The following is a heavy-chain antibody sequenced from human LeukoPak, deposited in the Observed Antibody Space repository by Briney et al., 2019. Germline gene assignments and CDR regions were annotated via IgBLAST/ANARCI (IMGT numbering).Heavy chain of an antibody. V-gene: IGHV4-59*01. CDR3: ARDPAVAGSHWFDP. J-gene: IGHJ5*02. CDR1: GGSISSYY. CDR2: IYYSGST. Sequence: SGTLSLTCTVSGGSISSYYWSWIRQPPGKGLEWIGYIYYSGSTNYNPSLKSRVTISVDTSKNQFSLKLSSVTAADTAVYYCARDPAVAGSHWFDPWGQGTLVTVSS. D-gene: IGHD6-19*01.